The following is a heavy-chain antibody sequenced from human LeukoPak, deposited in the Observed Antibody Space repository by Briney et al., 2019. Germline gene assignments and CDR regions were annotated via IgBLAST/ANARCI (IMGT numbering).Heavy chain of an antibody. CDR1: EFSFSGYA. D-gene: IGHD3-9*01. CDR2: IGGGGTT. V-gene: IGHV3-23*01. Sequence: GGSLRLSCAASEFSFSGYAMSWVRQAPGEGLEWVSAIGGGGTTYYADSVKGRFTISRDNSKNTLYLQMNSLRAEDTAIYYCAKGLRHFDWQNAFDVWGQGTMVTVSS. CDR3: AKGLRHFDWQNAFDV. J-gene: IGHJ3*01.